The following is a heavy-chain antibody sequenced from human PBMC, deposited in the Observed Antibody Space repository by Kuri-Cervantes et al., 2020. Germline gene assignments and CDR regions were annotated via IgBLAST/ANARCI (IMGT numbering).Heavy chain of an antibody. V-gene: IGHV3-9*01. J-gene: IGHJ6*02. CDR1: GFTFDDYA. CDR3: ARDLYSYGPWGYYGMDV. Sequence: SLKISCAASGFTFDDYAMHWVRQAPGKGLEWVSGISWNSGSIGYADSVKGRFTISRDNAKNSLYLQMNSLRAEDTAVYYCARDLYSYGPWGYYGMDVWGQGTTVTVSS. CDR2: ISWNSGSI. D-gene: IGHD5-18*01.